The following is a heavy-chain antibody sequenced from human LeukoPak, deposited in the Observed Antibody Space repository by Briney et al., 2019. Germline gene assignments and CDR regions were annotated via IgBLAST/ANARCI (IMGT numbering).Heavy chain of an antibody. CDR1: GYTFTSYY. Sequence: ASVKVSCTASGYTFTSYYMHWVRQAPGQGLEWMGLINPSGGSTSYAQKFQGSVTMTRDTSTSTVYMELSSLRSEDTAVYYCARGYCSSTSCYPSDYWGQGTLVTVSS. J-gene: IGHJ4*02. V-gene: IGHV1-46*01. D-gene: IGHD2-2*01. CDR2: INPSGGST. CDR3: ARGYCSSTSCYPSDY.